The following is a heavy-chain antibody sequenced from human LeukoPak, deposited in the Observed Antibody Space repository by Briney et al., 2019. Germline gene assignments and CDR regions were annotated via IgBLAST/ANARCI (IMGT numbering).Heavy chain of an antibody. D-gene: IGHD3-10*01. CDR1: GGSISSYY. Sequence: SETLSLTCTVSGGSISSYYWSWIRRPPGKGLEWIGYIYSSGSTDYSPSLESRVAISVDTSKNQFSLKLISVTAADTAMYYCARLRGFPYYYGSGSHDFWGRGTLATVSS. CDR3: ARLRGFPYYYGSGSHDF. V-gene: IGHV4-59*08. J-gene: IGHJ4*02. CDR2: IYSSGST.